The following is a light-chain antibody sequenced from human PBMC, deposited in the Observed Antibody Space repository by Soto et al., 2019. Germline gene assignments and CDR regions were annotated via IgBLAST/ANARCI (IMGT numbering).Light chain of an antibody. CDR2: LNSDGSH. V-gene: IGLV4-69*01. CDR1: SGHSSYA. Sequence: QLVLTQSPSASASLGASVKLTCTPSSGHSSYAIAWHPQRPEKGHRYLMQLNSDGSHSKGDGIPDCFSGSSSRADRYLTISSLQSEEEAYYYCQTRATGIHVFGGGTKLTVL. J-gene: IGLJ2*01. CDR3: QTRATGIHV.